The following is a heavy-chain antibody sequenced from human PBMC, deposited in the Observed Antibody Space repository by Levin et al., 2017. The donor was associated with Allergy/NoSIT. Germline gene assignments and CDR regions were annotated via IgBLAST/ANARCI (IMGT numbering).Heavy chain of an antibody. CDR2: ISYDGSNK. CDR1: GFTFSSYA. V-gene: IGHV3-30*04. D-gene: IGHD2-2*01. J-gene: IGHJ4*02. Sequence: GESLKISCAASGFTFSSYAMHWVRQAPGKGLEWVAVISYDGSNKYYADSVKGRFTISRDNSKNTLYLQMNSLRAEDTAVYYCARDDGVVPAAGMFDYWGQGTLVTVSS. CDR3: ARDDGVVPAAGMFDY.